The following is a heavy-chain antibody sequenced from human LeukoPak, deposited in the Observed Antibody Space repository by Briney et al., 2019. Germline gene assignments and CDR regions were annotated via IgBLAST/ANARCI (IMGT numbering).Heavy chain of an antibody. CDR3: ARGLLGAPTSYFDF. Sequence: AGGSLRLSCAASGFTFSSNAMHWVHQAPGKGLEWVAVITYDGSNKYYADSVKGRFTISRDNSKNTLYLQMNSLRAEDTAVYYCARGLLGAPTSYFDFWGQGTLVTVSS. CDR2: ITYDGSNK. CDR1: GFTFSSNA. D-gene: IGHD1-26*01. V-gene: IGHV3-30-3*01. J-gene: IGHJ4*02.